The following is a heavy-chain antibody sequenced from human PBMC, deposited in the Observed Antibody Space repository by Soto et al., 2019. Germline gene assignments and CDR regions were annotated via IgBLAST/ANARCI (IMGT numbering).Heavy chain of an antibody. CDR3: ARARGGYCSGTSCYGDFDY. Sequence: QVRLVQSGTEVKKPGASVKVSCKASGYTFSGYAMHWVRQAPGQRLEWMGWINADDGNTKYTQKFQGRVTITRDTSASTAYTELSSLSSEVTDVYYWARARGGYCSGTSCYGDFDYWGQGTLVTVSS. CDR1: GYTFSGYA. J-gene: IGHJ4*02. CDR2: INADDGNT. V-gene: IGHV1-3*01. D-gene: IGHD2-2*01.